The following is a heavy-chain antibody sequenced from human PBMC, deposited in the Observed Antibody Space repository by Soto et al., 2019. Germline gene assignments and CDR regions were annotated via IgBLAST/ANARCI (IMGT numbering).Heavy chain of an antibody. CDR1: GFTFSSYA. D-gene: IGHD2-2*01. V-gene: IGHV3-30-3*01. CDR3: ARGGGGVVVPAAILDY. CDR2: ISYDGSNK. Sequence: PGGSLRLSCAASGFTFSSYAMHWVRQAPGKGLEWVAVISYDGSNKYYADPVKGRFTISRDNSKNTLYLQMNSLRAEDTAVYYCARGGGGVVVPAAILDYWGQGTLVTVSS. J-gene: IGHJ4*02.